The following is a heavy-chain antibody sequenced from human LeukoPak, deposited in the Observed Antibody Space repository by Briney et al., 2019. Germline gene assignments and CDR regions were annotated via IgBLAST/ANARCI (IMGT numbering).Heavy chain of an antibody. CDR1: GFTFSSYA. J-gene: IGHJ4*02. V-gene: IGHV3-30*04. CDR2: ISYDGNNK. Sequence: PGGSLRLSCAASGFTFSSYALHWVRQAPGKGLEWVAVISYDGNNKYYTDSVKGRFTISRDNAKNSLHLQMNSLRAEDTAVYYCASVDYYGSGNYYNDVDYWGQGTLVTVSS. D-gene: IGHD3-10*01. CDR3: ASVDYYGSGNYYNDVDY.